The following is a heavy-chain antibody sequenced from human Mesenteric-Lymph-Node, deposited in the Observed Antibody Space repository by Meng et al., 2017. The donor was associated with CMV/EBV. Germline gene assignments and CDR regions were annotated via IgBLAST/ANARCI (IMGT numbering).Heavy chain of an antibody. D-gene: IGHD2/OR15-2a*01. J-gene: IGHJ4*02. Sequence: VTLEGSGPGLVKPSETLSLTCFVSGVSVTSGAYHWSWIRQSPGKGLEWIGYIYGTGITIYNPSLKSRVTILLETSKNQFSLKLNSVTTADTAVYYCAKSRSSTPGIVDDWGQGTLVTVSS. CDR3: AKSRSSTPGIVDD. CDR2: IYGTGIT. CDR1: GVSVTSGAYH. V-gene: IGHV4-61*08.